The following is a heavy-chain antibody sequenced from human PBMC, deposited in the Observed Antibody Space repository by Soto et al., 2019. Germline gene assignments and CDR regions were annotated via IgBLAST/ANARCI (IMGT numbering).Heavy chain of an antibody. Sequence: SEILSLACTVSGGSISSGDYYWSWIRQPPGKGLEWIGYIYYSGSTYYNPSLKSRVTISVDTSKNQFSLKLSSVTAADTAVYYCARVPSASYCGGDCRRGYYYYYGMDVWGQGTTVTVSS. CDR2: IYYSGST. CDR3: ARVPSASYCGGDCRRGYYYYYGMDV. CDR1: GGSISSGDYY. V-gene: IGHV4-30-4*01. J-gene: IGHJ6*02. D-gene: IGHD2-21*02.